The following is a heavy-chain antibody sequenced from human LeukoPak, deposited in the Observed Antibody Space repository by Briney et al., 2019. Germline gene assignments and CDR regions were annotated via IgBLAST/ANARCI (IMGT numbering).Heavy chain of an antibody. CDR1: GYTFTSYD. CDR2: MNPNSGNT. D-gene: IGHD3-3*01. V-gene: IGHV1-8*01. J-gene: IGHJ5*02. CDR3: ARSRSILRFLEWPTPNWFDP. Sequence: ASVKVSCKASGYTFTSYDINWVRQATGQGLEWMGWMNPNSGNTGYAQKFQGRVTMTRNTSISTAYMELSSLRSEDTAVYYCARSRSILRFLEWPTPNWFDPWGQGTLVTVSS.